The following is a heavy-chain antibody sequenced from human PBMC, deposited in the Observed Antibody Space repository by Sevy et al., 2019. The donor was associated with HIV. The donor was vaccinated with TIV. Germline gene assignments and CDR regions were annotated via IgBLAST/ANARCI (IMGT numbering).Heavy chain of an antibody. CDR3: ARVYSGYYNS. D-gene: IGHD1-26*01. V-gene: IGHV3-21*01. CDR2: ISSSSNYR. CDR1: GFIFSNYA. Sequence: GGSLRLSCATSGFIFSNYAMHWIRQAPGKGLEWVSSISSSSNYRYYADSVKGRFTISRDNAKNSLYLQMNSLRAEDTAVYYCARVYSGYYNSWGQGTLVTVSS. J-gene: IGHJ4*02.